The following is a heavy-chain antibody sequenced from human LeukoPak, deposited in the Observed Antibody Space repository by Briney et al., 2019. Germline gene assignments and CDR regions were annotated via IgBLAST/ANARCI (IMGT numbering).Heavy chain of an antibody. D-gene: IGHD3-22*01. CDR2: IIPILGIA. CDR3: ARAPWYYDSSGYYAPGWFDP. Sequence: SVTVSCKASGGTFSSYAISWVRQAPGQGLEWMGRIIPILGIANYAQKFQGRVTITADKSTSTAYMELSSLRSEDTAVYYCARAPWYYDSSGYYAPGWFDPWGQGTLVTVSS. J-gene: IGHJ5*02. CDR1: GGTFSSYA. V-gene: IGHV1-69*04.